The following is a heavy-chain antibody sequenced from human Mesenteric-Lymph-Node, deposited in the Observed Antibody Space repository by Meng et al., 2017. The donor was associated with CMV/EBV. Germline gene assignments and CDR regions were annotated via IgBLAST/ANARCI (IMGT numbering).Heavy chain of an antibody. Sequence: GESLKISCAASGITFSTYEMNWVRQAPGRGLEWVSLFSWDGRSTYYADSVRGRFNISRDTSKNSLFLQLHSLRTEDTALYYCARSLRGGHFDLWGQGAPVTVSS. CDR1: GITFSTYE. J-gene: IGHJ4*02. V-gene: IGHV3-43*01. D-gene: IGHD3-10*01. CDR3: ARSLRGGHFDL. CDR2: FSWDGRST.